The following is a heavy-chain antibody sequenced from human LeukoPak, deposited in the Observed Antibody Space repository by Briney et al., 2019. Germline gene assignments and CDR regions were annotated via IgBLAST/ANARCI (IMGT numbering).Heavy chain of an antibody. CDR3: ARESGYSGSDI. CDR1: GFTFSSYW. J-gene: IGHJ3*02. V-gene: IGHV3-48*04. CDR2: ISSSGSTI. D-gene: IGHD5-12*01. Sequence: GGSLRLSCAASGFTFSSYWMHWVRQAPGKGLEWVSYISSSGSTIYYADSVKGRFTISRDNAKNSLYLQMNSLRAEDTAVYYCARESGYSGSDIWGQGTMVTVSS.